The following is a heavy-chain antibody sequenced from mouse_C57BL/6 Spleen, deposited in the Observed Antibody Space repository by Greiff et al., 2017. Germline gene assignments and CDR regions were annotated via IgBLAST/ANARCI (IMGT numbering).Heavy chain of an antibody. CDR3: ARGDGYYEVCFAY. Sequence: VQLKESGPGLVKPSQSLSLTCSVTGYSITSGYYWNWIRQFPGNKLEWMGYISYDGSNNYNPSLKNRISITRDTSKNQFFLKLNSVTTEDTATYYCARGDGYYEVCFAYWGQGTLVTVSA. J-gene: IGHJ3*01. CDR2: ISYDGSN. V-gene: IGHV3-6*01. D-gene: IGHD2-3*01. CDR1: GYSITSGYY.